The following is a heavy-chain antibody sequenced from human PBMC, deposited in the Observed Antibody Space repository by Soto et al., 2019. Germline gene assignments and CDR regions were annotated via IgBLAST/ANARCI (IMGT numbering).Heavy chain of an antibody. CDR3: AKDAIAAAGTGGWFDP. CDR2: ISWDGGST. J-gene: IGHJ5*02. CDR1: GFTFSSYA. V-gene: IGHV3-43D*03. D-gene: IGHD6-13*01. Sequence: GGSLRLSCAASGFTFSSYAMSWVRQAPGKGLEWVSLISWDGGSTYYADSVKGRFTISRDNSKNSLYLQMNSLRAEDTALYYCAKDAIAAAGTGGWFDPWGQGTLVTVSS.